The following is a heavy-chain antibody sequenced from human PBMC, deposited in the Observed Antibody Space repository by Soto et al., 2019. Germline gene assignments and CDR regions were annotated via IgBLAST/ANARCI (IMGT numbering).Heavy chain of an antibody. V-gene: IGHV3-53*01. J-gene: IGHJ3*01. CDR2: LYDIDGS. Sequence: DVQLVESGGGLIQPGESLRLSCAAFGFTISGKKYVAWVRQAPGKGLEWGSALYDIDGSFYADSVKGRFTTSSDSSKTTVYLQMNDLRPDDTAVYYCATWHEREHAYDVWGLGTTVTVSS. CDR1: GFTISGKKY. D-gene: IGHD1-1*01. CDR3: ATWHEREHAYDV.